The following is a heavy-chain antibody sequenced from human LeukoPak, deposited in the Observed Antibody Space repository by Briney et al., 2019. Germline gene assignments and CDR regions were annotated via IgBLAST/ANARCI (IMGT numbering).Heavy chain of an antibody. CDR1: GFTFSDYY. V-gene: IGHV3-11*04. Sequence: GGSLRLSCAASGFTFSDYYMSWIRQAPGKGLEWVSYISSSGSTIYYADSVKGRFTISRDNAKNSLYLQMNSLRAEDTAVYYCARRTGIAVAVRTLGYWGQGTLVTVSS. CDR2: ISSSGSTI. CDR3: ARRTGIAVAVRTLGY. J-gene: IGHJ4*02. D-gene: IGHD6-19*01.